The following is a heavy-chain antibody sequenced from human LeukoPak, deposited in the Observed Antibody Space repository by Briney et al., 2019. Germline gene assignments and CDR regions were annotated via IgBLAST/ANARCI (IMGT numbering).Heavy chain of an antibody. V-gene: IGHV3-74*01. Sequence: PGGSLRLSCAASRFTLSSYWMHCVRQAPGKGLVWVSRINTDGSSTNYADSVKDRFTISRDNAMNTLYLQMNSLRAEDTAVYYCARCSGGSTYHSDDYWGQGTLVTVSS. CDR2: INTDGSST. J-gene: IGHJ4*02. D-gene: IGHD2-15*01. CDR1: RFTLSSYW. CDR3: ARCSGGSTYHSDDY.